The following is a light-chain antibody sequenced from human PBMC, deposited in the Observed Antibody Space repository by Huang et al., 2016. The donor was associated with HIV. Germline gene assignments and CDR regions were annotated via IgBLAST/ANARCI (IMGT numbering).Light chain of an antibody. CDR3: QQYNNWPPNT. Sequence: ELLMTQSPATLSVSTGDRATLSCRASQSVSSNLDWYQHKPGQPPKLLMYGASTSATGIPARFSGSGSGTDFTLTISSLQSDDFAVYYCQQYNNWPPNTFGQGTKVEIK. J-gene: IGKJ2*01. CDR2: GAS. V-gene: IGKV3-15*01. CDR1: QSVSSN.